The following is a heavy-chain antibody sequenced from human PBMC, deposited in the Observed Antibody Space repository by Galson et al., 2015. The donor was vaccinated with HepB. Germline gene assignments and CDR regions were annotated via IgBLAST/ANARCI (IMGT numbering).Heavy chain of an antibody. J-gene: IGHJ5*02. CDR1: GFTFSNAW. CDR2: IKSKTDGGTT. D-gene: IGHD2-2*01. V-gene: IGHV3-15*07. Sequence: SLRLSCAASGFTFSNAWMNWVRQAPGKGLEWVGRIKSKTDGGTTDYTAPVKGRFTISRDDSKNTLYLQMNSLRAEDTAVYYCARDRSPAAMVGWFDPWGQGTLVTVSS. CDR3: ARDRSPAAMVGWFDP.